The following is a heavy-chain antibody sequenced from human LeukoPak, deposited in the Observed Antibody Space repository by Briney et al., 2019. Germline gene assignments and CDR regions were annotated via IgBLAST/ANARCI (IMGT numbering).Heavy chain of an antibody. CDR2: IKQDGSEK. CDR3: ARDKRHLGEYNWNMEVGFDY. CDR1: GFTFSSYW. J-gene: IGHJ4*02. V-gene: IGHV3-7*01. D-gene: IGHD1-1*01. Sequence: GGSLRLSCAASGFTFSSYWMGWVRQAPGKGLELVANIKQDGSEKYYVESVKGGFTISRDNAKNSPYLQMNSLRADDTAVYYCARDKRHLGEYNWNMEVGFDYWGQGTLVTVSS.